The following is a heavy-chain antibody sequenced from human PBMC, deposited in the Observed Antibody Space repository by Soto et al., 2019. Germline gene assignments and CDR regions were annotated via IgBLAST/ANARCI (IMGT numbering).Heavy chain of an antibody. CDR2: INPNSGGT. V-gene: IGHV1-2*04. CDR3: ARGIPAGTYGWFDP. CDR1: GYTFTGYY. Sequence: ASVKVSCKASGYTFTGYYMHWVRQAPGQGLEWMGWINPNSGGTNYAQKFQGWVTMTRDTSISTAYMELSRLRSDDTAVYYCARGIPAGTYGWFDPWGQGTLVTVSS. J-gene: IGHJ5*02. D-gene: IGHD1-1*01.